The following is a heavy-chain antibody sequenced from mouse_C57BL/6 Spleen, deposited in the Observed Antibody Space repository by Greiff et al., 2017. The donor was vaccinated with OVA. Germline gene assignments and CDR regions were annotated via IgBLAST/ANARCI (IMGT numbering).Heavy chain of an antibody. J-gene: IGHJ4*01. Sequence: EVMLVESGGGLVQPGGSLSLSCAASGFTFTDYYMSWVRQPPGKALEWLGFIRNKANGYTTEYSGSVKGRFTISRDNSQSILYLQMNALRADDSATYYCARLYGSSGAMDYWGQGTSVTVSS. V-gene: IGHV7-3*01. D-gene: IGHD1-1*01. CDR2: IRNKANGYTT. CDR1: GFTFTDYY. CDR3: ARLYGSSGAMDY.